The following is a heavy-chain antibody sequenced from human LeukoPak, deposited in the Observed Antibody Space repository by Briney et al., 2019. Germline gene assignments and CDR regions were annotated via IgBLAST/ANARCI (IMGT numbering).Heavy chain of an antibody. Sequence: SETLSLTCTVSGGSISSYYWSWIRQPPGKGLEWIGYIYYSGSTNYNPSLKTRVTISVDTSKNQFSLKLRSVTAADTAVYYCASTYYDFWSGYWYYFDYWGQGTLVTVSS. CDR1: GGSISSYY. D-gene: IGHD3-3*01. CDR3: ASTYYDFWSGYWYYFDY. CDR2: IYYSGST. J-gene: IGHJ4*02. V-gene: IGHV4-59*12.